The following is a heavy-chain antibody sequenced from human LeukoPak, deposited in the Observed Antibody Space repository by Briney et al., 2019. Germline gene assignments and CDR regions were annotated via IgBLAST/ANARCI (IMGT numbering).Heavy chain of an antibody. V-gene: IGHV1-69*05. CDR2: IIPIFGTA. CDR3: AREGSRGGGQQLALDY. J-gene: IGHJ4*02. D-gene: IGHD6-13*01. Sequence: ASVKVSCKASGGTFSSYAISWVRQAPAQGLEWMGRIIPIFGTANYAQKFQGRGTITTAESTSTAYMELSSLRSEDTAVYYCAREGSRGGGQQLALDYWGQGTLVTVSS. CDR1: GGTFSSYA.